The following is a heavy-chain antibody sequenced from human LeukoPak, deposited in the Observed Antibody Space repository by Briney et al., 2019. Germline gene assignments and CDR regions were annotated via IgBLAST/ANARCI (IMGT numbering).Heavy chain of an antibody. D-gene: IGHD6-6*01. CDR3: AREGIEARRPDY. Sequence: GGSLRLFCAASGFTFSGYYMSWIRQAPGKGLEWVSYISSSSSYTNYADSVKGRFTISRDNAKNSLYLQMNCLRAEDTALYYCAREGIEARRPDYWGQGTLVTVSS. CDR1: GFTFSGYY. V-gene: IGHV3-11*06. CDR2: ISSSSSYT. J-gene: IGHJ4*02.